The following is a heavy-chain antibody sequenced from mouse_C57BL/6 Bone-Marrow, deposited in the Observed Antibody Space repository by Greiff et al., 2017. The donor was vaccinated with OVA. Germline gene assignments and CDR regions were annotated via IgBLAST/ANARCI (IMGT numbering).Heavy chain of an antibody. J-gene: IGHJ3*01. CDR3: ARGDYYGSRFAY. CDR1: GYTFTSYG. CDR2: IYPRSGNT. D-gene: IGHD1-1*01. V-gene: IGHV1-81*01. Sequence: QVQLQQSGAELARPGASVKLSCKASGYTFTSYGISWVKQRTGQGLEWIGEIYPRSGNTYYNEQFKGKATLTADKSSSTAYMELRSLTSEDSAVYFCARGDYYGSRFAYWGQGTLVTVSA.